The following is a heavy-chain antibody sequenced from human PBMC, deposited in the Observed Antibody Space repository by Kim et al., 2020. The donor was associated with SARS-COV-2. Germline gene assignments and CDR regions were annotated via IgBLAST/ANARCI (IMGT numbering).Heavy chain of an antibody. CDR2: INAHDGRA. CDR1: GFTFSIYA. J-gene: IGHJ1*01. D-gene: IGHD2-8*02. V-gene: IGHV3-23*01. Sequence: GGSLRLSCAASGFTFSIYAMAWVRQAPGRGLEWVSAINAHDGRATYADSVKGRFTIARDTSRNILFLQMYSLRADDTVTYYCAKDVVGIPRNWCDWGQGT. CDR3: AKDVVGIPRNWCD.